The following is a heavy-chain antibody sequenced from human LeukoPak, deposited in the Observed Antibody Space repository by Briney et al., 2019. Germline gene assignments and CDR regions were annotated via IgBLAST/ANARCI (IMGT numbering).Heavy chain of an antibody. CDR1: GYSFTSYL. Sequence: GESLKISCKGSGYSFTSYLIGWVRQTPGERLEWMGIIYPGDSDTRYSPSFQGQVTISADKSISTAYLQWSSLKASATAMHNCARHGTYYYGSGSRAPLDYWGQGTLVTVSS. D-gene: IGHD3-10*01. V-gene: IGHV5-51*01. J-gene: IGHJ4*02. CDR3: ARHGTYYYGSGSRAPLDY. CDR2: IYPGDSDT.